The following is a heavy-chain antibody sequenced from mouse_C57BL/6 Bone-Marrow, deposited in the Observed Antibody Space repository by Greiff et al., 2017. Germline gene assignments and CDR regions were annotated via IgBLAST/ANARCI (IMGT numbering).Heavy chain of an antibody. V-gene: IGHV14-4*01. Sequence: EVKVVESGAELVRPGASVKLSCTASGFNIKDDYMHWVKQRPEQGLEWIGWIDPENGDTEYASKFQGKATINADTSSNTAYLQLSSLTSEDTAVYYCDTTTVEATDYWGQGTTLTVSS. D-gene: IGHD1-1*01. CDR1: GFNIKDDY. CDR2: IDPENGDT. J-gene: IGHJ2*01. CDR3: DTTTVEATDY.